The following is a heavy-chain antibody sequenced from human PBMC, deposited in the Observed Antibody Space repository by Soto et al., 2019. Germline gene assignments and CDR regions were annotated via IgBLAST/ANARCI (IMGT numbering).Heavy chain of an antibody. CDR3: AENYSSGWYGGNCFNY. Sequence: GGSLRLSCAASGFTFSSYGMHWVRQAPGKGLEWVAVISYDGSNKYYADSVKGRFTISRDNSKNTLDLRMNSLRAEDTAVYYCAENYSSGWYGGNCFNYWGQGTLVTVSS. V-gene: IGHV3-30*18. CDR2: ISYDGSNK. J-gene: IGHJ4*02. CDR1: GFTFSSYG. D-gene: IGHD6-19*01.